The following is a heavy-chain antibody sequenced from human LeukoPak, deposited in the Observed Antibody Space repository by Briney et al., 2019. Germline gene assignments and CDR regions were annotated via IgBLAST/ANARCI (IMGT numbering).Heavy chain of an antibody. D-gene: IGHD6-19*01. CDR2: ISGSGGST. CDR3: AFPPSGSYYYYGMDV. J-gene: IGHJ6*02. Sequence: GGSLRLSCAASGFTFSSYAMSWVRQAPGKGLEWVSAISGSGGSTYYADSVRGRFTISGDNSKNTLYLQMNSLRAEDTAVYYCAFPPSGSYYYYGMDVWGQGTTVTVSS. V-gene: IGHV3-23*01. CDR1: GFTFSSYA.